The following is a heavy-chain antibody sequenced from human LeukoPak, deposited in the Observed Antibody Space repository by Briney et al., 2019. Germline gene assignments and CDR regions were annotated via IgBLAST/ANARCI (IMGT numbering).Heavy chain of an antibody. CDR1: GFTFSNYG. CDR3: AKGGKWDVTPFDY. V-gene: IGHV3-30*18. J-gene: IGHJ4*02. Sequence: PGGSLRLSCAASGFTFSNYGMHWVRQASGKGLEWVAVISYDGSNKYYADSVKGRFTISRDNSKNTLYLQVNSLRAEDTAVYYCAKGGKWDVTPFDYWGQGTLVTVSS. CDR2: ISYDGSNK. D-gene: IGHD1-26*01.